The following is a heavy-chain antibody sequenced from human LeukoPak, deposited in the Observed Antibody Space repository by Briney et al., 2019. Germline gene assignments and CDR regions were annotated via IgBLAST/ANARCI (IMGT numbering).Heavy chain of an antibody. CDR2: TYYSGST. D-gene: IGHD6-6*01. J-gene: IGHJ4*02. V-gene: IGHV4-30-4*01. Sequence: SQTLSLTCTVSGGSISSGDYYWSWIRQPPGKGLEWIGYTYYSGSTYYNPSLKSRVTISVDTSKNQFSLKLSSVTAADTAVYYCARDGIEYSSSSVRIDYWGQGTLVTVSS. CDR1: GGSISSGDYY. CDR3: ARDGIEYSSSSVRIDY.